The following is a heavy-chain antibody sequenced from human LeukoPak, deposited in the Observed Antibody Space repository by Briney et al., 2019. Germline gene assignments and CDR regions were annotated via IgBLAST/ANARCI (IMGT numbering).Heavy chain of an antibody. J-gene: IGHJ4*02. CDR2: MNPNSGNT. V-gene: IGHV1-8*03. CDR1: GYTFTSYD. CDR3: VSGGSGSSLDY. D-gene: IGHD3-10*01. Sequence: ASVKVSCKASGYTFTSYDINWVRQATGQGLEWMGWMNPNSGNTGYAQRLQGRVTITRNTSISAAYMELSSLRSEDTAVYYCVSGGSGSSLDYWGQGTLVTVSS.